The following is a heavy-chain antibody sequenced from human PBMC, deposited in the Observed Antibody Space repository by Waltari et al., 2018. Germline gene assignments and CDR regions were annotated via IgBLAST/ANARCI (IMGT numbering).Heavy chain of an antibody. D-gene: IGHD3-22*01. Sequence: QVQLVESGGGVVQPGRSLRLSCAASGFTFNRYGMHWVRQAPGKGLGWVAFISDDGSNKYYVDSVKGRFTISRDNSKNTLYLQMNSLRAEDTAVYYCARDSSVVMYFDYWGQGTLVTVSS. J-gene: IGHJ4*02. V-gene: IGHV3-30*03. CDR3: ARDSSVVMYFDY. CDR2: ISDDGSNK. CDR1: GFTFNRYG.